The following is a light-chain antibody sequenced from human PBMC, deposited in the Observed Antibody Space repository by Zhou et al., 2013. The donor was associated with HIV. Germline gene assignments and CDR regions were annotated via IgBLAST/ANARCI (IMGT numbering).Light chain of an antibody. CDR3: QQTSDYPLT. CDR2: KTS. Sequence: DIQMTQSPSTLSASVGDRVTITCRASQSISNWLAWYQQEPGKPPKLLIYKTSSLESGVPSRFSGSGSGTEFTLTISGLQPDDFATYYCQQTSDYPLTFGQGTELEIK. V-gene: IGKV1-5*03. J-gene: IGKJ2*01. CDR1: QSISNW.